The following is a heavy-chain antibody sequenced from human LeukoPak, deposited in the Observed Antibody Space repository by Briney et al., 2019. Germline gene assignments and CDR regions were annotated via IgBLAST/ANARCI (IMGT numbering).Heavy chain of an antibody. D-gene: IGHD5-18*01. CDR3: ARDRRGYSYGMDV. V-gene: IGHV3-21*01. Sequence: GGSLRLSCAASGFTFSSYSMNWVRQAPGKGLEWVSSISSSTSYIYYADSVKGRFTISRDNAKNSLYLQMNSLRAEDTAVYYCARDRRGYSYGMDVWGQGTTVTVPS. CDR1: GFTFSSYS. J-gene: IGHJ6*02. CDR2: ISSSTSYI.